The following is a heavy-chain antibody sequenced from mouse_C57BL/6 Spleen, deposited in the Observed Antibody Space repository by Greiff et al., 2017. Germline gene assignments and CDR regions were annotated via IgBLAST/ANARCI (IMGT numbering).Heavy chain of an antibody. Sequence: VQLLQSGAGLVKPGGSVKISCEASGYAFSSSWMNWVRQGPEKGLEWVGRIYPGGGDTYYTGKFKGQYTLTTDKAYNTVYMQVSSLTSEDSAIYFCARDNYSSSCAMDYWGQGTSVTVSS. CDR1: GYAFSSSW. D-gene: IGHD1-1*01. CDR3: ARDNYSSSCAMDY. J-gene: IGHJ4*01. V-gene: IGHV1-82*01. CDR2: IYPGGGDT.